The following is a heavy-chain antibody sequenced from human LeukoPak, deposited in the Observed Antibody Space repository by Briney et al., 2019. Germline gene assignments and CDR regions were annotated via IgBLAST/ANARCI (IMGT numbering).Heavy chain of an antibody. J-gene: IGHJ3*02. Sequence: PGGSLRLSCAASGFTFSRYWMSWVRQAPGKGLEWVANIKQDGSEKYYVDSVKGRFTISRDNAKNSLYLQMNNLRAEDTAVYYCARDGNYDSGSYKDAFDIWDQGTMVTVTS. CDR2: IKQDGSEK. D-gene: IGHD3-10*01. CDR1: GFTFSRYW. CDR3: ARDGNYDSGSYKDAFDI. V-gene: IGHV3-7*01.